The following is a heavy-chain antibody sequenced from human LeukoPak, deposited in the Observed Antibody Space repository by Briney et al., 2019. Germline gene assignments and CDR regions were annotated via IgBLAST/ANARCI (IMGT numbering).Heavy chain of an antibody. J-gene: IGHJ6*03. CDR2: IFISGST. Sequence: SETLSPTCTVSGGSISNYFWSWIRQSAGKGPERIGRIFISGSTNYNPSLKSRVTMSVDTSKNQFYLNLNSVTAADSAVYYCTRGGGRRGNGYYYMDVWGKGTTVTVSS. CDR3: TRGGGRRGNGYYYMDV. CDR1: GGSISNYF. V-gene: IGHV4-4*07. D-gene: IGHD2-8*01.